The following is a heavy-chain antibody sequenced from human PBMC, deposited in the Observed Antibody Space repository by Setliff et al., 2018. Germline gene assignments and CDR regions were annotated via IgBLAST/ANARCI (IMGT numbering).Heavy chain of an antibody. D-gene: IGHD1-26*01. V-gene: IGHV4-39*07. CDR3: ARGSGVVPYYYYYYMDV. CDR2: IYYSGST. J-gene: IGHJ6*03. Sequence: SETLSLTCTVSGGSISSSSYYWGWIRQPPGKGLEWIGSIYYSGSTYYNPSLKSRVTISVDTSKNQFSLKLSSVTAADTAVYYCARGSGVVPYYYYYYMDVWGKGTTVTVS. CDR1: GGSISSSSYY.